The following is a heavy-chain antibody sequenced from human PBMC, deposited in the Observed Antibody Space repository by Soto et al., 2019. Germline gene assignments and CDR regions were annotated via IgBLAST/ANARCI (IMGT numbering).Heavy chain of an antibody. CDR3: ARSYSSGWPGPFDY. CDR1: GFSLSTSGMC. D-gene: IGHD6-19*01. V-gene: IGHV2-70*01. CDR2: IDWDDDK. J-gene: IGHJ4*02. Sequence: SGPTLVNPTPTLTLTCTFSGFSLSTSGMCVSWIRQPPGKALEWLALIDWDDDKYYSTSLKTRLTISKDTSKNQVVLTMTNMDLVHTATYYCARSYSSGWPGPFDYWGQGTLVAVSS.